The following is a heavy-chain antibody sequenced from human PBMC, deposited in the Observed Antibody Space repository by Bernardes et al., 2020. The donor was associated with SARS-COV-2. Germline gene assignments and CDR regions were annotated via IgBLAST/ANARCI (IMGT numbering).Heavy chain of an antibody. CDR2: INPNSGGT. J-gene: IGHJ4*02. Sequence: SVTFSFKASGYTFTGYYMHWVRQAPGQGLEWMGWINPNSGGTNYAQKFQGRVTMTRDTSISTAYMELSRLRSDDTAVYYCASVGTFYGGNSFDYWGQGTLVTVSS. CDR3: ASVGTFYGGNSFDY. V-gene: IGHV1-2*02. D-gene: IGHD4-17*01. CDR1: GYTFTGYY.